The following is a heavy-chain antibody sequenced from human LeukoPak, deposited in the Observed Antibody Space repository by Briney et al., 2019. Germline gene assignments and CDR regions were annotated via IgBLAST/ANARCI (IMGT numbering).Heavy chain of an antibody. J-gene: IGHJ5*02. CDR2: IYYTGST. CDR1: GGSISTYY. Sequence: PESRSLTCLVAGGSISTYYWSWIRQPAGKGLEWVGYIYYTGSTTYNPSLKSRVSISVDTSKNKFSLDLNSVSAADTAVYYCARGRGDSRGTSFDPWGQGTLVTVSS. CDR3: ARGRGDSRGTSFDP. V-gene: IGHV4-59*01. D-gene: IGHD3-10*01.